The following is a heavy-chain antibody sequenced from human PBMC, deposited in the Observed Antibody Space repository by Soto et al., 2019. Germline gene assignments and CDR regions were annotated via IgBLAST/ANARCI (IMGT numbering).Heavy chain of an antibody. CDR2: IIPIFGTA. D-gene: IGHD6-6*01. CDR1: GGTFSSYA. CDR3: AKSSIAARREDYSGMDV. Sequence: QVQLVQSGAEVKKPGSSVKVSCKASGGTFSSYAISWVRQAPGQGLEWMGGIIPIFGTANYAQKFQGRVTITADESTSTAYMELSSLRSEDTAVYYCAKSSIAARREDYSGMDVWGQGTTVTVSS. V-gene: IGHV1-69*01. J-gene: IGHJ6*02.